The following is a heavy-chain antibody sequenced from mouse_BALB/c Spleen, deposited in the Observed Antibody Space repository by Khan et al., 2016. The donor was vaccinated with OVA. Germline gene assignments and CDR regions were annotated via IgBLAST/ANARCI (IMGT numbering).Heavy chain of an antibody. J-gene: IGHJ3*01. Sequence: VQLKQSGPELMKPGASVKISCKASGYSFTSYYIHWIMQSRGKSLEWIGYIDPFSGGITYNQKFKGKATLTVDKSSSTAYIYFSNLTSEDSAVYYCTRHGYVAWFTYWGQGTLVTVS. D-gene: IGHD2-2*01. CDR3: TRHGYVAWFTY. CDR2: IDPFSGGI. CDR1: GYSFTSYY. V-gene: IGHV1S135*01.